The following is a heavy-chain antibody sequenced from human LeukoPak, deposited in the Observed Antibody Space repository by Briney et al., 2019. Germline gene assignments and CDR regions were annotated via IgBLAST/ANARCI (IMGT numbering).Heavy chain of an antibody. V-gene: IGHV4-31*11. D-gene: IGHD5-12*01. CDR2: IYYTGST. Sequence: PSETLSLTCAVSGGSISSGGYSWSWIRQHPGKGLEWIGYIYYTGSTYYNPSLKSRVTISVDTSKNQFSLKLSSVTAADTAVYYCARGGYDSTSYFFDYWGQGTLVTISS. CDR1: GGSISSGGYS. J-gene: IGHJ4*02. CDR3: ARGGYDSTSYFFDY.